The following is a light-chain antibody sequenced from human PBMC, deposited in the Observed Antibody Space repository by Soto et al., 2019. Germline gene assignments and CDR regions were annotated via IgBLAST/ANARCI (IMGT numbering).Light chain of an antibody. CDR1: QSVLFKSNNKND. J-gene: IGKJ4*01. CDR2: WAS. V-gene: IGKV4-1*01. Sequence: DIVLTQSPVSLAVCLCERSTINCRSSQSVLFKSNNKNDLAWYHQKPGKPHKLLIYWASNRESGVPDRFRGSGYGTDFTRTISRLQAEDVAVYYCQQYYTSPLTFGGGTKVDIK. CDR3: QQYYTSPLT.